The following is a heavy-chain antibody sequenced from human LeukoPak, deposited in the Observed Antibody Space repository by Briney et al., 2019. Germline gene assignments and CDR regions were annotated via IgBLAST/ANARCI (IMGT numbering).Heavy chain of an antibody. CDR2: ISYAGSTE. J-gene: IGHJ4*02. V-gene: IGHV3-30*18. D-gene: IGHD6-19*01. Sequence: GSLRLSCAASGFTFSSYGMHWVRQAPGKGLEWVAVISYAGSTEYYADSVKGRCTISRDNSKNTLYLQINSLRAEDPAVYYCTKEPIPVAGGYYFDYWGQGTLVTVSS. CDR3: TKEPIPVAGGYYFDY. CDR1: GFTFSSYG.